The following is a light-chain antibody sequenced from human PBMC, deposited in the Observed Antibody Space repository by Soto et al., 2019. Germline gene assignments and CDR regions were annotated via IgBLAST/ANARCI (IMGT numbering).Light chain of an antibody. CDR2: EVS. CDR3: SSYTSSSTLV. J-gene: IGLJ2*01. CDR1: RSDVGGYNY. Sequence: QSALTQPASVSGSPGQSITISCTGTRSDVGGYNYVSWYQQHPGKAPKLMISEVSNRPSGVSNRFSGSKSGNTASLTISGLQAADEADYYCSSYTSSSTLVFGGGTKLTVL. V-gene: IGLV2-14*01.